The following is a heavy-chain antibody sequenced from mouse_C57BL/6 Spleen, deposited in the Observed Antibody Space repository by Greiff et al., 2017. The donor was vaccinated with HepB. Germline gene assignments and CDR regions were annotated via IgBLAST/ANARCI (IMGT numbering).Heavy chain of an antibody. CDR1: GYSITSGYY. J-gene: IGHJ1*03. Sequence: DVQLQESGPGLVKPSQSLSLTCSVTGYSITSGYYWNWIRQFPGNKLEWMGYISYDGSNNYNPSLKNRISITRDTSKNQFFLKFNSVTTEDTATYYCARDPDWYFDVWGTGTTVTVSS. CDR2: ISYDGSN. V-gene: IGHV3-6*01. CDR3: ARDPDWYFDV.